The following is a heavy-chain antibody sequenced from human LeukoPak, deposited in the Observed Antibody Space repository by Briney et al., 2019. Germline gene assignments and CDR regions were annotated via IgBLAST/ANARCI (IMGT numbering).Heavy chain of an antibody. Sequence: SVKVSCKASGYSFITYHINWVRQAPGQGLEWMGGIIPIFGTANYAQKFQGRVTITTDESTSTAYMELSSLRSEDTAVYYCARIPYYYESSGYSPWGQGTLVTVSS. CDR1: GYSFITYH. CDR3: ARIPYYYESSGYSP. J-gene: IGHJ5*02. D-gene: IGHD3-22*01. V-gene: IGHV1-69*05. CDR2: IIPIFGTA.